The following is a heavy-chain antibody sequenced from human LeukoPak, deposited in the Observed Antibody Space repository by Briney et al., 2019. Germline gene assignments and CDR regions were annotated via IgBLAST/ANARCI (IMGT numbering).Heavy chain of an antibody. CDR1: GYSISSGYY. D-gene: IGHD1-26*01. V-gene: IGHV4-31*03. CDR2: IYLSGIT. J-gene: IGHJ4*02. CDR3: ARAARSYAAY. Sequence: SETLSLTCTVSGYSISSGYYWGWIRQHPGKGLEWIGYIYLSGITYYNPSFKSRVSISLDTSKNQFSLKLTSVTAADTAVYYCARAARSYAAYWGQGTLVTVPS.